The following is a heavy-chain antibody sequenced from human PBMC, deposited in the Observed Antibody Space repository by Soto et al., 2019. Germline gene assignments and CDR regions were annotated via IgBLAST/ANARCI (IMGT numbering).Heavy chain of an antibody. V-gene: IGHV1-18*01. D-gene: IGHD1-26*01. CDR3: ARVPISGIFDY. CDR2: ISAYNGNT. Sequence: ASVKVSCKTSGYTFTKFHIHWVRQAPGQGLEWMGWISAYNGNTNYAQKLQGRVTMTTDTSTSTAYMELRSLRSDDTAVYYCARVPISGIFDYWGQGTLVTVSS. CDR1: GYTFTKFH. J-gene: IGHJ4*02.